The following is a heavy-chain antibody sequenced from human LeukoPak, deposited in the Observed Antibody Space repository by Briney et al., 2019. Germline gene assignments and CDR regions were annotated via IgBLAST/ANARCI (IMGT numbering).Heavy chain of an antibody. CDR3: ARDSTLFGMGLDAFDI. CDR1: GLTFSSYG. D-gene: IGHD3-3*01. J-gene: IGHJ3*02. V-gene: IGHV3-23*01. CDR2: ISGSGGST. Sequence: GGSLRLSCAASGLTFSSYGMSWVRQAPGKGLEWVSAISGSGGSTYYADSVEGRFTISRDNSKNTLYLQMNSLRAEDTAVYYCARDSTLFGMGLDAFDIWGQGTMVTVSS.